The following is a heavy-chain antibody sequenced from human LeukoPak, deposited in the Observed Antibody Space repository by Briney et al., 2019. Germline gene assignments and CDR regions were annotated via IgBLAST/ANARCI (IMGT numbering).Heavy chain of an antibody. Sequence: SETLSLTCTVSGGSVSSGSYYWSWIRQPPGKGLEWIGYIYYSGSTNYNPSLKSRVTISVDTSKNQFSLKLSSVTAADAAVYYCARAAYSGSYHSDYWGQGTLVTVSS. D-gene: IGHD1-26*01. CDR1: GGSVSSGSYY. V-gene: IGHV4-61*01. J-gene: IGHJ4*02. CDR2: IYYSGST. CDR3: ARAAYSGSYHSDY.